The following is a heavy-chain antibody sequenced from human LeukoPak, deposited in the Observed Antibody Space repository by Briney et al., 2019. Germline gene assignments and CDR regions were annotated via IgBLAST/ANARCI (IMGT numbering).Heavy chain of an antibody. CDR1: GGSFSGYY. Sequence: SETLSLTCAVYGGSFSGYYWSWIRQPPGKGLEWIGYIYYSGSTYYNPSLKSRVTISVDTSKNQFSLKLSSVTAADTAVYYCAMDWLPNYGMDVWGQGTTVTVSS. D-gene: IGHD3-3*01. J-gene: IGHJ6*02. CDR3: AMDWLPNYGMDV. CDR2: IYYSGST. V-gene: IGHV4-59*06.